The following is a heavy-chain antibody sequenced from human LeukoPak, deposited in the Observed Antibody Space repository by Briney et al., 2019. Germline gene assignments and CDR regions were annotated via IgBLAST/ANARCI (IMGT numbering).Heavy chain of an antibody. D-gene: IGHD3-9*01. J-gene: IGHJ3*02. CDR3: AREGYYDILTAGHDAFDI. Sequence: SETLSLTCTVSGGSISSYYWSWIRQPPGKGLEWIGYIYYSGSTNYNPSLKSRVTISVDTSKNQFSLKLSSVTAADTAVYYCAREGYYDILTAGHDAFDIWGQGTKVTVSS. CDR1: GGSISSYY. CDR2: IYYSGST. V-gene: IGHV4-59*01.